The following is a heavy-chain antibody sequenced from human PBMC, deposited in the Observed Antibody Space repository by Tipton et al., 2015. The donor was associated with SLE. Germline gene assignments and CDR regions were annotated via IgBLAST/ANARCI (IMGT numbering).Heavy chain of an antibody. V-gene: IGHV5-10-1*01. CDR2: IDPSDSYT. J-gene: IGHJ4*02. Sequence: QLVQSGPEVKKPGESLRISCKGSGYSFTSYWISWVRQMPGKGLGWMGRIDPSDSYTNYSPSFQGHVTISPDKSISTAYLQWSSLKASDTAMYYCARHLRVEMATSFDYWGQGTLVTVSS. D-gene: IGHD5-24*01. CDR1: GYSFTSYW. CDR3: ARHLRVEMATSFDY.